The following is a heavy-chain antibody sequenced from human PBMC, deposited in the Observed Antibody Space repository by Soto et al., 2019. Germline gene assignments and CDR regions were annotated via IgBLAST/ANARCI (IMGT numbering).Heavy chain of an antibody. J-gene: IGHJ4*02. V-gene: IGHV3-30-3*01. CDR3: ARDGSGYYSEAHFDY. CDR1: GFTFSSYA. Sequence: QVQLVESGGGVVQPGRSLRLSCVVSGFTFSSYAMHWVRQAPGKGLEWGAVISYDGSNKYYADSVTGRFTISRDNSKNTLYVQMNSLRAEDAAVYYWARDGSGYYSEAHFDYWGQGTLVTVS. D-gene: IGHD3-3*01. CDR2: ISYDGSNK.